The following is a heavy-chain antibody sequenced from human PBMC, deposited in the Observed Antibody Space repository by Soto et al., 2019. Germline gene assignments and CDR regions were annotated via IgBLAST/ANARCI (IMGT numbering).Heavy chain of an antibody. CDR1: GFSFSDSY. CDR3: ARFLGGIPARPFDC. Sequence: QVHLVESGGGLVKPGGSVRLSCAASGFSFSDSYMSWVRQAPGKGLEWVSYISGSSITISHADSVKGRFTISRDHGKNSVYLQMDSLRAEDTAVYYCARFLGGIPARPFDCWGQGTLVTVSS. D-gene: IGHD6-6*01. J-gene: IGHJ4*02. V-gene: IGHV3-11*01. CDR2: ISGSSITI.